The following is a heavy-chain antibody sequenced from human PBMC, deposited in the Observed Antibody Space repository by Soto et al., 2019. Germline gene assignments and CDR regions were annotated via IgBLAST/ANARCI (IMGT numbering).Heavy chain of an antibody. CDR2: ISSSSSYI. V-gene: IGHV3-21*01. D-gene: IGHD3-22*01. CDR3: ARPLNHYYDSSGYHY. Sequence: EVQLVESGGGLVKPGGSLRLSCAASGFTFSSYSMNWVRQAPGKGLEWVSSISSSSSYIYYADSVKGRFTISRDNAKNSRYLQMNSLRAEDTAVYYCARPLNHYYDSSGYHYWGQGTLVTVSS. J-gene: IGHJ4*02. CDR1: GFTFSSYS.